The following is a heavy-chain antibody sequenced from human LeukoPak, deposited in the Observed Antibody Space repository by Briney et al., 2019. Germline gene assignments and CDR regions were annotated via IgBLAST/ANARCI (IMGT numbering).Heavy chain of an antibody. D-gene: IGHD3-10*01. CDR2: ISGKGGRT. J-gene: IGHJ6*02. Sequence: PGGALRLSCAASGVSFIKDVMSWVRQGPGRGLWWVSVISGKGGRTNYADTVKGRFTISRDNSKNTLCLQMDNLRDDDTALYHCAKGLWDSYGSGIMYYTTAVWGQGTTATVSS. CDR1: GVSFIKDV. CDR3: AKGLWDSYGSGIMYYTTAV. V-gene: IGHV3-23*01.